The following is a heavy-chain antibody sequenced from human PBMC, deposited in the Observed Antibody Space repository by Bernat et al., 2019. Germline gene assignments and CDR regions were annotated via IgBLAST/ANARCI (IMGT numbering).Heavy chain of an antibody. CDR2: IWYDGSNK. CDR1: GFTFSSYG. D-gene: IGHD3-10*01. Sequence: QVQLVESGGGVVQPGRSLRLSCAASGFTFSSYGMHWVRQAPGKGLEWVAGIWYDGSNKYYADSVKGRFTISRDNSKNTLYLQMNSLRAEDTAVYYCARERDYYGTPYYFDYWGQGTLVTVSS. CDR3: ARERDYYGTPYYFDY. J-gene: IGHJ4*02. V-gene: IGHV3-33*01.